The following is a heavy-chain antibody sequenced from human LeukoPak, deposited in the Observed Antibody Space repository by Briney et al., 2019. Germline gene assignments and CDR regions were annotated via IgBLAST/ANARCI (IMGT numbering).Heavy chain of an antibody. D-gene: IGHD3-22*01. CDR3: ARGYYYDSSGFLV. V-gene: IGHV3-23*01. J-gene: IGHJ4*02. CDR2: ISGSGGST. CDR1: GFTFSSYA. Sequence: GGSLRLSCAASGFTFSSYAMSWVRQAPGKGLEWVSAISGSGGSTYYADSVKGRFTISRDNSKNTLYLQMNSLRAEDTAVYYCARGYYYDSSGFLVGGQGTLVTVSS.